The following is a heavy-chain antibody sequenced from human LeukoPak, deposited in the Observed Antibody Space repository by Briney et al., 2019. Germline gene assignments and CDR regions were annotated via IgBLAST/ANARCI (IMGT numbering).Heavy chain of an antibody. CDR2: IYTSGST. J-gene: IGHJ3*02. V-gene: IGHV4-61*02. CDR3: ARHWDSSGWYFAFDI. CDR1: GGSISSGSYY. Sequence: PSETLSLTCTVSGGSISSGSYYWSWIRQPAGKGLEWIGRIYTSGSTNYNPSLKSRVTISVDTSKNQFSLKLSSVTAADTAVYYCARHWDSSGWYFAFDIWGQGTMVTVSS. D-gene: IGHD6-19*01.